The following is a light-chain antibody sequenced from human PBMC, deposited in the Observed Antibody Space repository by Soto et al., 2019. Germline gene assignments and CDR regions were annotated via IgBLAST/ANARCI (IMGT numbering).Light chain of an antibody. Sequence: DIQMTQSPSSLSASVGDRVTITCRASQSISSYLNWYQQKPGKASKLLIYAASSLQSGVPSWFSGSGSGTDFTLTISSLQPEEFPADYGQQSYSTPQTFGQGTKVDIK. CDR1: QSISSY. CDR2: AAS. V-gene: IGKV1-39*01. CDR3: QQSYSTPQT. J-gene: IGKJ1*01.